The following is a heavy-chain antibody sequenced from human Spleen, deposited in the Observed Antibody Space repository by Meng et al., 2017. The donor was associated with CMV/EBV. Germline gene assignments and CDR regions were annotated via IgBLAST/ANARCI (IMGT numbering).Heavy chain of an antibody. CDR3: ARESGISILGVMDV. Sequence: GESLKISCVVSGFTFSRNAMHWVRQAPGKGLEGVAVILHDGSNKYYADSVKGRFSISRDNSKNTLHLQMNRLRIEDTAVYYCARESGISILGVMDVWGRGTTVPSP. CDR2: ILHDGSNK. CDR1: GFTFSRNA. D-gene: IGHD3-3*01. J-gene: IGHJ6*02. V-gene: IGHV3-30*14.